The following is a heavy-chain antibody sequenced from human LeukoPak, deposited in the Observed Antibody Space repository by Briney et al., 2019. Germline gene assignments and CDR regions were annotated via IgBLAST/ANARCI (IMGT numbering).Heavy chain of an antibody. Sequence: GGSLRLSCAASGFTFSSYWMHWVRQAPGNGLVWVSRINSDGSSTSYADSVKGRFTISRDNAKNTLYLQMNSLRAEDTAVYYCARDQGYCSGGSCRTGYWGQGTLVTVSS. CDR2: INSDGSST. V-gene: IGHV3-74*01. CDR3: ARDQGYCSGGSCRTGY. J-gene: IGHJ4*02. CDR1: GFTFSSYW. D-gene: IGHD2-15*01.